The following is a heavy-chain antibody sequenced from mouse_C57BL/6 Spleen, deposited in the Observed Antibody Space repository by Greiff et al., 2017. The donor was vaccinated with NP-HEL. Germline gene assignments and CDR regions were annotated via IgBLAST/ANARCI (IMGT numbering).Heavy chain of an antibody. CDR2: ISSGSSTI. CDR3: ARPGGNSYFDY. D-gene: IGHD2-1*01. CDR1: GFTFSDYG. V-gene: IGHV5-17*01. Sequence: EVKVEESGGGLVKPGGSLKLSCAASGFTFSDYGMHWVRQAPEKGLEWVAYISSGSSTIYYADTVKGRFTISRDNAKNTLFLQMTSLRSEDTAMYYCARPGGNSYFDYWGQGTTLTVSS. J-gene: IGHJ2*01.